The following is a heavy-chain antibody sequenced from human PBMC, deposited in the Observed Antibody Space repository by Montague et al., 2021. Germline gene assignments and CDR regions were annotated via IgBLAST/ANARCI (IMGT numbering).Heavy chain of an antibody. V-gene: IGHV4-34*01. CDR3: ARDTWFRENLSSLYCYGIDV. CDR1: GGPFSGYL. Sequence: SETLSLTCGVYGGPFSGYLWTWIRQPPGKGLEWVGEINHSGDANYNPSLESRVTMTVDTSKRQFSLRLTSLTAADTAIYYCARDTWFRENLSSLYCYGIDVWGQGTTVTVSS. CDR2: INHSGDA. J-gene: IGHJ6*02. D-gene: IGHD3-10*01.